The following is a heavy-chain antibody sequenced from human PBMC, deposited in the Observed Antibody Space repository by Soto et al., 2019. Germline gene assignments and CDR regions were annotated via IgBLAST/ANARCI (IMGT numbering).Heavy chain of an antibody. D-gene: IGHD3-22*01. CDR2: ISSSSAYI. CDR3: VRARATDSRPDY. J-gene: IGHJ4*02. V-gene: IGHV3-21*01. Sequence: EVQVVESGGGLVKPGGSLRLSCAASGFTFSLYSMIWVRQTPGKGLEWVSSISSSSAYIYSADSLKGRFTISRDNAKNSLYLQMNSLRAEDTAVYYCVRARATDSRPDYWGQGTLVTVSS. CDR1: GFTFSLYS.